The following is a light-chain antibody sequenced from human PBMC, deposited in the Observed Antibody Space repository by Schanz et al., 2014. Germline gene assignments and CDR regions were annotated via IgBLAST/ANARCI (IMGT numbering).Light chain of an antibody. V-gene: IGKV1D-13*01. CDR1: QGFSSA. CDR3: QQFNNYSLT. Sequence: AIQLTQSPSSLSASVGDRVTLTCRASQGFSSALAWYQQTPGKPPTLLIYDASSLQSGVPSRFSGSGSGTDFTLTISSLQPEDFATYYCQQFNNYSLTFGGGTKVDIK. J-gene: IGKJ4*01. CDR2: DAS.